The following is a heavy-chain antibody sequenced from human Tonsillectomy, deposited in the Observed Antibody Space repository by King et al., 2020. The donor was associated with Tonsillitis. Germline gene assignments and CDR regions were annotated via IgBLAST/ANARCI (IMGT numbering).Heavy chain of an antibody. J-gene: IGHJ6*02. D-gene: IGHD3-22*01. CDR2: IKQDGSEK. CDR3: ARDYYDSSGYFNYYGMDV. Sequence: EVQLVESGGGLVQPGGSLRLSCAASGFTFSSYWMSWVRQVPGKGLEWVANIKQDGSEKYYVDSVKGRLTISRDNAKNSLYLQMNSLRAEDTAVYYCARDYYDSSGYFNYYGMDVWGQGTTVTVSS. V-gene: IGHV3-7*01. CDR1: GFTFSSYW.